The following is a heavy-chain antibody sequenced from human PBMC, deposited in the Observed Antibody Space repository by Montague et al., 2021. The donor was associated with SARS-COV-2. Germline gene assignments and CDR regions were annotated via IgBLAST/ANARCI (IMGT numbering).Heavy chain of an antibody. CDR1: GDSINNYY. Sequence: SETLSLTCTVSGDSINNYYWSWIRQPPGKGLEWIGNTFYSGSTMYNPSLKSRVTISVDTSKNQFSLNLSSVTAADPAVYFCARLSGYNPFDAFDLWGPETMVTVSS. V-gene: IGHV4-59*01. D-gene: IGHD5-24*01. J-gene: IGHJ3*01. CDR3: ARLSGYNPFDAFDL. CDR2: TFYSGST.